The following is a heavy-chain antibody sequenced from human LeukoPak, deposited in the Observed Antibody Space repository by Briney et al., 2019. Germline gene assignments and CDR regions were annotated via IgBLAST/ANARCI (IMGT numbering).Heavy chain of an antibody. Sequence: GGSLRLSCAASGFTFSSYEMNWVRQAPGKGLEWASKISSSGSIIYYADSVKGRFTISRDNAKNSLYLQMNSLRVEDTAVYHCARRDGYKLDWGQGTLVTVSS. D-gene: IGHD5-24*01. CDR3: ARRDGYKLD. CDR1: GFTFSSYE. V-gene: IGHV3-48*03. CDR2: ISSSGSII. J-gene: IGHJ4*02.